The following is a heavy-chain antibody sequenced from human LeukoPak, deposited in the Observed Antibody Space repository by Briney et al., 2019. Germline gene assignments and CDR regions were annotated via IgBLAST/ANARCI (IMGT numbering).Heavy chain of an antibody. J-gene: IGHJ4*02. CDR3: AIYCSSASCYSRGPK. Sequence: GGSLRLSCAASGFTFSDYWMYWVRQAPGKGLVWVSYINSDGSNTNYADFVKGRFTVSRDNAKNTLYLQMDSLRAEDTAVYYCAIYCSSASCYSRGPKWGQGTLVTVSS. V-gene: IGHV3-74*01. CDR2: INSDGSNT. D-gene: IGHD2-2*01. CDR1: GFTFSDYW.